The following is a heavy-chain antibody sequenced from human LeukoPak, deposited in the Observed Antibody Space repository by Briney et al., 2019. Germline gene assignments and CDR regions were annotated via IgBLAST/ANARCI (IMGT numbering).Heavy chain of an antibody. Sequence: PGGSLRLSCVASGFTFSSYSINWVRQAPGKGLEWVSYISGSTGTIYYTDSVRGRFTISRDNAKNSVYLQMNSLRAEDTAVYYCARDQGYSSGWYGTFDIWGQGTTVTVSS. CDR3: ARDQGYSSGWYGTFDI. V-gene: IGHV3-48*04. CDR2: ISGSTGTI. CDR1: GFTFSSYS. J-gene: IGHJ3*02. D-gene: IGHD6-19*01.